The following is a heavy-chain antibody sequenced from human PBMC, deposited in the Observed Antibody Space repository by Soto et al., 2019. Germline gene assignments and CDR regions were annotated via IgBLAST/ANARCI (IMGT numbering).Heavy chain of an antibody. CDR2: ISYDGSNK. D-gene: IGHD5-18*01. J-gene: IGHJ4*02. V-gene: IGHV3-30-3*01. Sequence: GGSLRLSCAASGFTFSSYAMHWVRQAPGKGLEWVAVISYDGSNKYYADSVKGRFTISRDNSKNTLYLQMNSLRAEDTAVYYCARDSFSGPGIQLFDYWGQGTLVTVS. CDR3: ARDSFSGPGIQLFDY. CDR1: GFTFSSYA.